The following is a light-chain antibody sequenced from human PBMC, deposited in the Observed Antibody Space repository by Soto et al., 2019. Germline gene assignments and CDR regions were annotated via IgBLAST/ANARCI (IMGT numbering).Light chain of an antibody. V-gene: IGKV3-20*01. CDR3: QQYCSSRT. CDR1: QSVSSSY. J-gene: IGKJ1*01. CDR2: GAS. Sequence: EIVLTQSPGTLSLSPGERATLSCRASQSVSSSYLAWYQQKPGQAPRLLIYGASSRATGIPDRFSGSGSGTDFTLTISRLEPEDFAVYYGQQYCSSRTFGQGTKVEIK.